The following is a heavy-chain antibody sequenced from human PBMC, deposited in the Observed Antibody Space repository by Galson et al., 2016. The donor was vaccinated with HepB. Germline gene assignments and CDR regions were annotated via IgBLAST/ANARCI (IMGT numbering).Heavy chain of an antibody. CDR3: AKDRTTVVSPLDY. Sequence: SLRLSCAVSGFTFSGTSMSWVRQSPGKGLEWVSGISHSGNSAYYADSGKGRFTISRDNSKNTLYLERNSLRAEDTAIYYGAKDRTTVVSPLDYWGQGTHVTFSS. J-gene: IGHJ4*02. CDR2: ISHSGNSA. V-gene: IGHV3-23*01. CDR1: GFTFSGTS. D-gene: IGHD4-23*01.